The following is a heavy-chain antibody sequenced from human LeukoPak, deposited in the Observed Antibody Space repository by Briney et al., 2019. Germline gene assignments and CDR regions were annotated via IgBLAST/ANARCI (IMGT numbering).Heavy chain of an antibody. CDR1: GFTLSDYY. CDR3: AKDMGQYYYGSGSEHFDY. Sequence: GGTLRLSCAASGFTLSDYYMSWIRQAPGKGLEWVSYISSSGSTIYYADSVKRRFTISRDNDKNSLYLQMNSVRAEDTAVYYCAKDMGQYYYGSGSEHFDYWGQGTLVTVSS. V-gene: IGHV3-11*01. CDR2: ISSSGSTI. D-gene: IGHD3-10*01. J-gene: IGHJ4*02.